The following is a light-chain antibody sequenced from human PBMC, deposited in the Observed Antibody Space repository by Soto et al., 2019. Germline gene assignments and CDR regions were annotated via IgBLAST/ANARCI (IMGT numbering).Light chain of an antibody. V-gene: IGKV1-27*01. J-gene: IGKJ3*01. CDR3: QKYSSVPV. CDR1: QGIRNF. CDR2: AAS. Sequence: DIQMTQSPTSLSASVGDRVTITCRASQGIRNFVAWYQQKPGKPPKLLIYAASTLQSGVPSRFSRSGSGTDFTLTINSLQPEAVATYSCQKYSSVPVFGPGTKVEI.